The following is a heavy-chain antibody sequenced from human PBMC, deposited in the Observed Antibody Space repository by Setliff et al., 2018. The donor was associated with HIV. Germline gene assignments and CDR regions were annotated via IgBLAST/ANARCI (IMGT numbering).Heavy chain of an antibody. CDR2: IIPIFGTT. J-gene: IGHJ3*01. CDR3: ARVPYRSAWFSGGHDAFDV. D-gene: IGHD6-19*01. Sequence: ASVKVSCKASGGTFSSYAINWVRQAPGQGLEWMGGIIPIFGTTNFAQKFQGRVTITADESTSTAYMELSSLRSEDTAVYYCARVPYRSAWFSGGHDAFDVWGQGTMVTVSS. V-gene: IGHV1-69*13. CDR1: GGTFSSYA.